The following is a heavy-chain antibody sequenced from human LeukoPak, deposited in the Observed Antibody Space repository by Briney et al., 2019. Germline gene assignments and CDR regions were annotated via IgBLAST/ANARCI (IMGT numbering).Heavy chain of an antibody. D-gene: IGHD1-26*01. CDR3: ARASQRETYFNAFDI. V-gene: IGHV4-34*01. CDR1: VGTFSGHY. CDR2: IDHTGNS. Sequence: SETLSLTCAVYVGTFSGHYWSWIRQPPGKGLEWIGEIDHTGNSNCKTSLKSQVTISVDTSKNQFSLSLNSVTAADTAVYYCARASQRETYFNAFDIWGQGTMVTVSS. J-gene: IGHJ3*02.